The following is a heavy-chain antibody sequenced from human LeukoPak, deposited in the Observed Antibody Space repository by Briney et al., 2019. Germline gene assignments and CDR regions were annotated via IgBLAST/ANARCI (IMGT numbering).Heavy chain of an antibody. CDR1: GFTLNDHY. Sequence: PGGSLRLSCEVSGFTLNDHYIDWVRQAPGKGLEWVSRINSDGINTSYADSVKGRFTISRDNAKNTLNLQMNSLRAEDTAVYYCARDLGQYYDTSDNWFDPWGQGTLVTVSS. CDR2: INSDGINT. J-gene: IGHJ5*02. V-gene: IGHV3-74*01. D-gene: IGHD3-22*01. CDR3: ARDLGQYYDTSDNWFDP.